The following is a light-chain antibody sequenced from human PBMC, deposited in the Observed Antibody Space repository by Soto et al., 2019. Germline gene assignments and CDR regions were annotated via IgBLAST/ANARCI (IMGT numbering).Light chain of an antibody. CDR1: QGIRND. CDR2: AAS. J-gene: IGKJ5*01. Sequence: DIQMTRSPSSLSASVGDRVTITGRASQGIRNDLGWYQQKPGKAPKLLIYAASSLQSGVPSRFSGSGSGTDFTLTISSLQPEDFATYYCQQSYSTPPITFGQGTRLEIK. CDR3: QQSYSTPPIT. V-gene: IGKV1-39*01.